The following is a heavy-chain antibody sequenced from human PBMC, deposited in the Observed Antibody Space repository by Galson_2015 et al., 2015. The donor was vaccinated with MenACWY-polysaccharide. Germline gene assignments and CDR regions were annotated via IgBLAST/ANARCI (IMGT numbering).Heavy chain of an antibody. Sequence: SLRLSCAASGFTFSSYSMNWVRQAPGKGLEWVSSISSSSSYIHYADSVKGRFTISRDNAKNSLYLQMNSLRVEDTAVYYCARAAWPSDIEADCWGQGTLGTVAS. CDR3: ARAAWPSDIEADC. CDR1: GFTFSSYS. D-gene: IGHD5-12*01. V-gene: IGHV3-21*01. CDR2: ISSSSSYI. J-gene: IGHJ4*02.